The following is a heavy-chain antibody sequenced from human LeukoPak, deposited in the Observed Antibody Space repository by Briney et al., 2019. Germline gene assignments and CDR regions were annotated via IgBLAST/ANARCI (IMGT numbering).Heavy chain of an antibody. V-gene: IGHV5-51*01. J-gene: IGHJ5*02. D-gene: IGHD4-23*01. Sequence: GESLKISCKGSGYSFTSYWIGWVRQMPGKGLEWMGIIYPGDSDTRYSPSFQGQVTISADKSISTAYLQWSSLKASDTAMYYCARNGGNSQMINWFDPWGQGTLVTVSS. CDR3: ARNGGNSQMINWFDP. CDR2: IYPGDSDT. CDR1: GYSFTSYW.